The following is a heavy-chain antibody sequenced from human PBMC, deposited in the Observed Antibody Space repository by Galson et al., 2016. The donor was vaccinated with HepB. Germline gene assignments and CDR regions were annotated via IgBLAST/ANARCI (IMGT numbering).Heavy chain of an antibody. CDR1: GFSFSSYA. J-gene: IGHJ5*02. D-gene: IGHD6-13*01. Sequence: SLRLSCAASGFSFSSYAMSWVRQAPGKGLEWVSSISDSVGRTYYADSVKGRFTISRDNSKNTLHLQMNSLRAEDTAVYYCAKGQASAGTGKWYGLWGQGTQVTVAS. CDR2: ISDSVGRT. CDR3: AKGQASAGTGKWYGL. V-gene: IGHV3-23*01.